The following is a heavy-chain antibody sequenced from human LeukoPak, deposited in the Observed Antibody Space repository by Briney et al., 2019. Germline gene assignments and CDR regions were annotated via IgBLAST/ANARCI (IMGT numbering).Heavy chain of an antibody. V-gene: IGHV1-8*03. Sequence: GASVKVSCKASGYTFTSYDINWVRQATGQGLEWMGWMNHNSGNTGYAQKFQGRVTITRNTSISTAYMELSSLRSEDTAVYYCARGSSHRRGSGSYYYYYYMDVWGKGTTVTVSS. CDR2: MNHNSGNT. J-gene: IGHJ6*03. CDR1: GYTFTSYD. CDR3: ARGSSHRRGSGSYYYYYYMDV. D-gene: IGHD1-26*01.